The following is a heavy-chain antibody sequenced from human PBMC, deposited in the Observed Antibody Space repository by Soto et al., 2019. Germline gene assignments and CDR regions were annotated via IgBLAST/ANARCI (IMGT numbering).Heavy chain of an antibody. CDR3: ARTYSGSSHSPINWFDP. D-gene: IGHD6-6*01. CDR1: GGSISSYY. CDR2: IYYSGST. V-gene: IGHV4-59*01. J-gene: IGHJ5*02. Sequence: SETLSLTCTVSGGSISSYYWSWIRQPPGKGLEWIGYIYYSGSTNYNPSLKSRVTISVDTSKNQFSLKLSSVTAADTAVYYCARTYSGSSHSPINWFDPWGQGTLVTVSS.